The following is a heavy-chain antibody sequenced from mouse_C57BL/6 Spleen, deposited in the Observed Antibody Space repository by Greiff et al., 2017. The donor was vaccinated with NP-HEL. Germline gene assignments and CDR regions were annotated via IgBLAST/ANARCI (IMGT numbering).Heavy chain of an antibody. V-gene: IGHV5-12*01. CDR1: GFTFSDSY. Sequence: EVMLVESGGGLVQPGGSLKLSCAASGFTFSDSYMYLVRQTPEKRLEWVAYISNGGGSTYYPDTVKGRFTISRDHAKNTLYLQMRRLKSEDTAMYYCARPEYGGYYYAMDYWGQGTSVTVSS. CDR3: ARPEYGGYYYAMDY. CDR2: ISNGGGST. D-gene: IGHD5-2*01. J-gene: IGHJ4*01.